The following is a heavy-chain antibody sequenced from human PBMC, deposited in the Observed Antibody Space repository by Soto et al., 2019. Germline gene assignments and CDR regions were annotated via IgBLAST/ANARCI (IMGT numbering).Heavy chain of an antibody. CDR3: AKALYSSGTGYYFEY. CDR1: GFTFSSYG. J-gene: IGHJ4*02. D-gene: IGHD5-18*01. V-gene: IGHV3-30*18. CDR2: ISYDVSNK. Sequence: PWGSLRLSCAASGFTFSSYGMHWVRQAPGKGLEWVAVISYDVSNKYYADSVKGRFTISRDNSKNTLYLQMNSLRAEDTAVYYCAKALYSSGTGYYFEYWGKGNRVNVSS.